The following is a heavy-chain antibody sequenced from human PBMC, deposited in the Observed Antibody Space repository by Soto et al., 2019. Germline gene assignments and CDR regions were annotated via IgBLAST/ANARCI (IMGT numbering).Heavy chain of an antibody. CDR1: GFTCRRYS. CDR3: ARVVSTVTTVYGMDV. CDR2: ISSSSSHI. J-gene: IGHJ6*02. D-gene: IGHD4-17*01. V-gene: IGHV3-21*01. Sequence: PRWSLRLSCAASGFTCRRYSMNWFRQAPGKGLEWVSCISSSSSHIYYADSMKGRFTISRDNAKNSLYLQMNSLRAEDTAVYYCARVVSTVTTVYGMDVWGQGTTVTVSS.